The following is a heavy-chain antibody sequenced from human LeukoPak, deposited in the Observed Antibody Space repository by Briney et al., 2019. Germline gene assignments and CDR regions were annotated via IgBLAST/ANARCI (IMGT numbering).Heavy chain of an antibody. Sequence: TSETLSLTCTVSGGSISSSSYYWGWIRQPPGKGLEWIGSIYYSGSTYYNPSLKSRVTISVDTSKNQFSLKLSSVTAADTAVYYCAREAGDSYGPGDAFDIWGQGTMVTVSS. CDR2: IYYSGST. CDR3: AREAGDSYGPGDAFDI. CDR1: GGSISSSSYY. V-gene: IGHV4-39*07. D-gene: IGHD5-18*01. J-gene: IGHJ3*02.